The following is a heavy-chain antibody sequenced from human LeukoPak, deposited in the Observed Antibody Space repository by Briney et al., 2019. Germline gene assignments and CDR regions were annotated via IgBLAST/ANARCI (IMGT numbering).Heavy chain of an antibody. J-gene: IGHJ6*04. Sequence: SETLSLTCAVYGGSFSGYYWSWIRQPPGKGLEWIGEINHSGSTNYNPSLKSRVTISVDTSKNQFSLKLSSVTAADTAVYYCARGVRITMVRGVISPVDVWGKGTTVTVSS. CDR1: GGSFSGYY. V-gene: IGHV4-34*01. CDR3: ARGVRITMVRGVISPVDV. CDR2: INHSGST. D-gene: IGHD3-10*01.